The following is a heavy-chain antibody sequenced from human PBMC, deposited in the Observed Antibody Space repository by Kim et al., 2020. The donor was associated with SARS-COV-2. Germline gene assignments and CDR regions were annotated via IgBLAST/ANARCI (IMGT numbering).Heavy chain of an antibody. CDR2: ISSSSSTI. CDR1: GFTFSSYS. J-gene: IGHJ6*02. V-gene: IGHV3-48*04. CDR3: AGVRYHHKYYGMDV. Sequence: GGSLRLSCAASGFTFSSYSMNWVRQAPGKGLEWVSYISSSSSTIYYADSVKGRFTISRDNAKNSLYLQMNSLRAEDTAVYYCAGVRYHHKYYGMDVWGQGTTVTVSS. D-gene: IGHD3-9*01.